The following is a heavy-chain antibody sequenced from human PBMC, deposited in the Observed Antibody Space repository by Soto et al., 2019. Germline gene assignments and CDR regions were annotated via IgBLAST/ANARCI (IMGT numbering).Heavy chain of an antibody. Sequence: ASVKVSCKASGWTFTSYGISWLRQAPGQGLEWMGWISAYNGNTNYAQKLQGRVTMTTDTSTSTAYMELRSLRSDDTAVYYCARDSDGSYYSPYWFDPWGQGTLVTVSS. CDR2: ISAYNGNT. V-gene: IGHV1-18*01. CDR1: GWTFTSYG. D-gene: IGHD1-26*01. J-gene: IGHJ5*02. CDR3: ARDSDGSYYSPYWFDP.